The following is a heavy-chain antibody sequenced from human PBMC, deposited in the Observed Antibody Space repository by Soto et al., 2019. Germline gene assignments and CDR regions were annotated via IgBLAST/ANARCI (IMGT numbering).Heavy chain of an antibody. J-gene: IGHJ4*02. Sequence: PSETLSLTCTVSGGSISSGDYYWSWIRQPPGKGLGWIGYIYYSGSTYYNPSLKNRITISVDTPKNQLSLKLSSVTAADTAVYYCARAFDDSSGYYGGLGYWGQGTLVTVSS. V-gene: IGHV4-30-4*01. CDR3: ARAFDDSSGYYGGLGY. CDR1: GGSISSGDYY. CDR2: IYYSGST. D-gene: IGHD3-22*01.